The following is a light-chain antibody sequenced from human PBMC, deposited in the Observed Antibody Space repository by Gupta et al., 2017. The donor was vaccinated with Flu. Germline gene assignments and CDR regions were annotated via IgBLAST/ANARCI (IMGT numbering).Light chain of an antibody. CDR3: QQSYSTPFT. V-gene: IGKV1-39*01. CDR2: AAS. CDR1: QSISSY. Sequence: DIQMTQSPSSLSASVGDRVTITCRASQSISSYLNWYQQKPEKAPKLLIYAASSLQSGVPSRFSGSGSGTDFTLTISSLQPEDFATYYCQQSYSTPFTFGHGTKVDIK. J-gene: IGKJ3*01.